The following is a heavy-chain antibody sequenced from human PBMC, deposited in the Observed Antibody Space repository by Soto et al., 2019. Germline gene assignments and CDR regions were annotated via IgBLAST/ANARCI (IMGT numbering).Heavy chain of an antibody. V-gene: IGHV4-31*03. Sequence: QVQLQESGPGLVKPSQTLSLTCTVSGGSISSGGYYWSWIRQHPGKGLEWIGYLYYSGSTSYNPSPKIRVTISVDTSKNPFSLKLSSVTAADTAVYYCARTAPVTTCFDYWGQGTLVTVSS. CDR1: GGSISSGGYY. D-gene: IGHD4-17*01. J-gene: IGHJ4*02. CDR3: ARTAPVTTCFDY. CDR2: LYYSGST.